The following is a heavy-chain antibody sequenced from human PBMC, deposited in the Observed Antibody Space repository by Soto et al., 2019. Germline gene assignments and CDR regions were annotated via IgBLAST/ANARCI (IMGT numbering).Heavy chain of an antibody. J-gene: IGHJ6*02. V-gene: IGHV1-24*01. CDR3: ATVFSIAAAGTYYYGMDV. CDR2: FDPEDGET. Sequence: ASVKVSCKVSGYTLTELSMHWVRQAPGKGLEWMGGFDPEDGETIYAQKFQGRVTMTEDTSTDTAYMELSSLRSEDTAVYYCATVFSIAAAGTYYYGMDVWGRGTTVTVSS. D-gene: IGHD6-13*01. CDR1: GYTLTELS.